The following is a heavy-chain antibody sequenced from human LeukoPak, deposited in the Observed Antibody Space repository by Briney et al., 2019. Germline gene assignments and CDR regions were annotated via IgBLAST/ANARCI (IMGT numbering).Heavy chain of an antibody. CDR2: ISYAGSDK. D-gene: IGHD6-19*01. CDR3: AKSSSGGWYLLGDAFDI. Sequence: GGSLRLSCAASGFTFSSHGIQWVRHAPGKGVEWLAVISYAGSDKYYAVSVKGRFTISRDNSKNTLYQQMNSLRAEDTAVYYCAKSSSGGWYLLGDAFDIWGQGTMVTVSS. V-gene: IGHV3-30*18. J-gene: IGHJ3*02. CDR1: GFTFSSHG.